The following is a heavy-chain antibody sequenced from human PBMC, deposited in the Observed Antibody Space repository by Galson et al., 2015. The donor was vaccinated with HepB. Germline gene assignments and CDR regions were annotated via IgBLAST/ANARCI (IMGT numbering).Heavy chain of an antibody. CDR1: GYSFTSYG. CDR2: ISAYNGNT. Sequence: SVKVSCKASGYSFTSYGISWVRQAPGQGLEWMGWISAYNGNTNYAQKLHGRVTMTTDTSTSTAYMELRSLRSDDTAVYYCARDPADYYDTSGYYATNLQFDYWGQGTLVTVSS. V-gene: IGHV1-18*04. J-gene: IGHJ4*02. CDR3: ARDPADYYDTSGYYATNLQFDY. D-gene: IGHD3-22*01.